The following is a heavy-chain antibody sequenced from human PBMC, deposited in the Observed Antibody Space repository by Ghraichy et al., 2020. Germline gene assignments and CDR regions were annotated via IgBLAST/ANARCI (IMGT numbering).Heavy chain of an antibody. V-gene: IGHV1-69*04. CDR1: GGTFSSYA. CDR3: ARSYCSSTSCYYYYYGMDV. D-gene: IGHD2-2*01. Sequence: SVKVSCKASGGTFSSYAISWVRQAPGQGLEWMGRIIPILGIANYAQKFQGRVTITADKSTSTAYMELSSLRSEDTAVYYCARSYCSSTSCYYYYYGMDVWGQGTTVTVSS. CDR2: IIPILGIA. J-gene: IGHJ6*02.